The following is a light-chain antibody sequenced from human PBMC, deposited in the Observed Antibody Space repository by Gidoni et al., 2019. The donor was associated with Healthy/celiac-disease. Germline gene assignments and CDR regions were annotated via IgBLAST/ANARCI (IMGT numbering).Light chain of an antibody. J-gene: IGLJ1*01. Sequence: SYELTKPPSVSVSPGQTASITCSGDKLGDKYACWYQQKPGQSPVLVIYQDSKRPSGIPERFSGSNSGNTATLTISGTQAMDEADYYCQAWDSSSYVFGTGTKGTVL. V-gene: IGLV3-1*01. CDR2: QDS. CDR1: KLGDKY. CDR3: QAWDSSSYV.